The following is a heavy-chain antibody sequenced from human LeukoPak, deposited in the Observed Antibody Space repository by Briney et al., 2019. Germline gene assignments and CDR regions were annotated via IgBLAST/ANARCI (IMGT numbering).Heavy chain of an antibody. CDR1: GFTFSSYA. D-gene: IGHD1-26*01. Sequence: GGCLRLSCAASGFTFSSYAMTWVRQAPGKGLQWVSNVIGSGERTFYADSVKGRFTISRDNSKNTLYLQMNSLRVEDTAVYYCANDLRGATNYWGQGTLVTVSS. V-gene: IGHV3-23*01. CDR2: VIGSGERT. J-gene: IGHJ4*02. CDR3: ANDLRGATNY.